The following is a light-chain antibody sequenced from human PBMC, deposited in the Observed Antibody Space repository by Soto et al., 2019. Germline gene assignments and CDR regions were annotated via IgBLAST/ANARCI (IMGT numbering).Light chain of an antibody. CDR3: CSAVGSPTSV. Sequence: QSALTQPASVSGSPGQSITISCTGTSSNVGSYKLVSWYQQHPGKAPKLMIFEVNKRPSGVSNRFSGSKSGNTASLTISGLKVEDDADYYCCSAVGSPTSVLGTGTKVTVL. J-gene: IGLJ1*01. CDR1: SSNVGSYKL. CDR2: EVN. V-gene: IGLV2-23*02.